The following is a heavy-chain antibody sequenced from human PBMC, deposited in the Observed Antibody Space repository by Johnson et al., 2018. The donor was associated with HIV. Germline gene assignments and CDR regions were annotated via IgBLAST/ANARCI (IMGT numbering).Heavy chain of an antibody. V-gene: IGHV3-66*03. Sequence: VQLVESGGGLIQPGGSLRLSCAASEFTVSGGYMNWVRQAPGKGLEWVSVIYSGGSTYYADSVKGRFTISRDNSKNTLYLQMNSLRAEDTAVYYCAKLRSGSYAVDAFDIWGQGTMVTVSS. CDR2: IYSGGST. D-gene: IGHD1-26*01. CDR3: AKLRSGSYAVDAFDI. J-gene: IGHJ3*02. CDR1: EFTVSGGY.